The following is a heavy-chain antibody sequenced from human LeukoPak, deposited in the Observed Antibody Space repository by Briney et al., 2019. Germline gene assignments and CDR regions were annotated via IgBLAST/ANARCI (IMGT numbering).Heavy chain of an antibody. CDR1: GFTFSSYA. Sequence: PGGSLRLSCAASGFTFSSYAMSWVHQAPGKGLEWVSTISGSGGSTYYADSVKGRFTISRDNSKNTLYLQMNSLRAEDTAVYYCAKGRGSRIAARPYYFDYWGQGTLVTVSS. J-gene: IGHJ4*02. D-gene: IGHD6-6*01. CDR2: ISGSGGST. CDR3: AKGRGSRIAARPYYFDY. V-gene: IGHV3-23*01.